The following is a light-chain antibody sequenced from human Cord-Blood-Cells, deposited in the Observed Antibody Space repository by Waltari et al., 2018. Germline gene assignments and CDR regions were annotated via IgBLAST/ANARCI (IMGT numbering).Light chain of an antibody. CDR3: SSYTSSSTWV. Sequence: QSALTQPASVSGSPGQSITISCTGTSSDVGGYNYVSWYQQHPGKAPKLMLYDVSNRPSGVSNRFSGSKSGNTASLTISGLQAEDEADYYFSSYTSSSTWVFGGGTKLTVL. J-gene: IGLJ3*02. CDR1: SSDVGGYNY. CDR2: DVS. V-gene: IGLV2-14*01.